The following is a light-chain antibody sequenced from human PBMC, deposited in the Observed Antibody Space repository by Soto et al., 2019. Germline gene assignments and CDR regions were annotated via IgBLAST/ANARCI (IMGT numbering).Light chain of an antibody. CDR3: QQYDNWPPIT. V-gene: IGKV3-15*01. CDR1: QSVSSN. Sequence: EVVMTQSPATLSVSPGERATLSCRASQSVSSNLAWYQQKHGQAPRLHIYGASTRATGIPARFSGSGSGTEFTLTISSLQSEDFAVYYCQQYDNWPPITFGQGTRLEIK. J-gene: IGKJ5*01. CDR2: GAS.